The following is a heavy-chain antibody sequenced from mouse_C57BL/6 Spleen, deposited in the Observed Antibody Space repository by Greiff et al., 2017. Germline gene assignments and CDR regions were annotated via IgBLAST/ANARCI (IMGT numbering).Heavy chain of an antibody. Sequence: QVQLQQPGAELVRPGTSVKLSCKASGYTFTSYWMHWVKQRPGQGLEWIGVIDPSDSYTNYNQKFKGKATLTVDTSSSTAYMQLSSLTSEDSAVYYCARRSPDYYGSSLFDYWGQGTTLTVSS. CDR3: ARRSPDYYGSSLFDY. CDR1: GYTFTSYW. V-gene: IGHV1-59*01. J-gene: IGHJ2*01. CDR2: IDPSDSYT. D-gene: IGHD1-1*01.